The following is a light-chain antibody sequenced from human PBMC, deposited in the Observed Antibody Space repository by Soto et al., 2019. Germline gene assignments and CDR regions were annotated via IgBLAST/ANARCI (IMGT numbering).Light chain of an antibody. V-gene: IGLV2-23*01. Sequence: QSVLTQPASLSGSPGQSITISCTGTSRVVGSYNLVSWYQQHPGNAPKLIIYEGTKRPSGVSYRFSGSKSGNTASLTISGLQEEDEGDYHCCSFAGSSTYVFGTGTKVTVL. J-gene: IGLJ1*01. CDR2: EGT. CDR1: SRVVGSYNL. CDR3: CSFAGSSTYV.